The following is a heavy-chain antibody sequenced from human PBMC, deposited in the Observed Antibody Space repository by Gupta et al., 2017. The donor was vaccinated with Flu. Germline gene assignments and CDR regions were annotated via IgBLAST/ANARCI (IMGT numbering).Heavy chain of an antibody. D-gene: IGHD3-10*01. CDR2: IYTSGST. J-gene: IGHJ6*02. Sequence: QVQLQESGPGLVKPSQTLSLTCTVSGGSITTSGNHWNWIRQPAGKGLEWIGRIYTSGSTNYNPSRKSRVTISVDTSKNQFSLKVSSVTAAETAVYYCARSGPYYDYYGMDVWGQGTTVTVSS. CDR1: GGSITTSGNH. V-gene: IGHV4-61*02. CDR3: ARSGPYYDYYGMDV.